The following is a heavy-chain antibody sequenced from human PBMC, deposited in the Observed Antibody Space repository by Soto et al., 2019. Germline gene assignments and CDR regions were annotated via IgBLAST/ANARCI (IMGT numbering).Heavy chain of an antibody. CDR1: GFTFSSYE. CDR2: INSRGSNI. J-gene: IGHJ5*02. CDR3: ASVVAARKVDH. D-gene: IGHD2-15*01. Sequence: EVQLVESGGGLVQPGGSLRLSCAASGFTFSSYEMNWVRQAPGKGLEWVSYINSRGSNIYYADSVKGRFTISRDNAKNSLYLQRNSLRAEDTAVYYCASVVAARKVDHWGQGTLVTVSS. V-gene: IGHV3-48*03.